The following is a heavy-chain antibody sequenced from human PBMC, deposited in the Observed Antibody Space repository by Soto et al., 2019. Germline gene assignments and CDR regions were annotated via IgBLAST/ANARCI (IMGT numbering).Heavy chain of an antibody. CDR2: VNHAGGT. Sequence: QMHIQQWGAGLLKPSETLSLTCAVSGGSFNDFYWNWVRQPPGEGLEWIGEVNHAGGTDYNPSLKSRVTISEARSKNQLSLRLKSVTVADTATYYCARRGRYGGRSYTGWVQGTLVTVSS. CDR1: GGSFNDFY. CDR3: ARRGRYGGRSYTG. J-gene: IGHJ4*02. D-gene: IGHD2-15*01. V-gene: IGHV4-34*01.